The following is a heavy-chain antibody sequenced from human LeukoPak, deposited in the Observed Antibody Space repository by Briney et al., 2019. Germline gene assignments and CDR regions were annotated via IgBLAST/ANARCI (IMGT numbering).Heavy chain of an antibody. CDR1: GYIFTSYW. CDR3: ARLYGSSWDLTKNDY. J-gene: IGHJ4*02. Sequence: GESLKISCKGSGYIFTSYWIGWVRQMPGKGLEWMGIIYPGGSDTRYSPSFQGQVTISADKSISAAYLQWSSLKASDTAMYYCARLYGSSWDLTKNDYWGQGTLVTVSS. D-gene: IGHD6-13*01. CDR2: IYPGGSDT. V-gene: IGHV5-51*01.